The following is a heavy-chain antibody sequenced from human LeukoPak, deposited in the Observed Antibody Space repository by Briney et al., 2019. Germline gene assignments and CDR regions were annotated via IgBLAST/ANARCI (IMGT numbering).Heavy chain of an antibody. Sequence: GASVKVSCKASGYIFISYAMHWVRQAPGQRLEWMGSINAGTGNTKYSQGFQGRVTNNRDTAASTAYMELSSLRSEDMAVYYCARGQYYYASGSSFLKRGVSAFDIWGQGTMVTVSS. J-gene: IGHJ3*02. D-gene: IGHD3-10*01. V-gene: IGHV1-3*03. CDR2: INAGTGNT. CDR1: GYIFISYA. CDR3: ARGQYYYASGSSFLKRGVSAFDI.